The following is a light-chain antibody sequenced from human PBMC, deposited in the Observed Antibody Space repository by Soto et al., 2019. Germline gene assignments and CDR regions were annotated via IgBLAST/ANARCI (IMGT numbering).Light chain of an antibody. V-gene: IGKV1-9*01. CDR3: QQLNGYPLR. J-gene: IGKJ4*01. CDR1: QAMSTY. CDR2: SAS. Sequence: DIQLTQSPSFLSAFVGDTVTITCRASQAMSTYLAWYQQKPGKVPKLLIRSASTLQSGVPPRFSGGGSGTEFTPTIRTPQPGGSGNYYCQQLNGYPLRFGGGANVEIK.